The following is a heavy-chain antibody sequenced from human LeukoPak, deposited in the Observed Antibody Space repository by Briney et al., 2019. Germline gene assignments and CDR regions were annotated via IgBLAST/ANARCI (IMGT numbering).Heavy chain of an antibody. CDR2: INPNSGGT. Sequence: ASVKVSCKASGYTFTGYYMHWVRQAPGQGLEWMGWINPNSGGTKYAEKFQGRVTMTRDTSIDTAYMELSRLRSDDTAVYYCARDGHMDVWGQGTTVTGSS. J-gene: IGHJ6*02. V-gene: IGHV1-2*02. CDR1: GYTFTGYY. CDR3: ARDGHMDV.